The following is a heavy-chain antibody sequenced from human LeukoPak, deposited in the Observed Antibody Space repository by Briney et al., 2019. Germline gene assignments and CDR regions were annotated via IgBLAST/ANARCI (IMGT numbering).Heavy chain of an antibody. Sequence: GGSLRLSCAASGFTFSSYAMHWVRQAPGKGLEWVAVISYDGSNKYYADSVKGRFTISRDNSKNTLYLQMNSLRAEDTAVYYCARTPYDILTGYSHFDYWGQGTLVTVSS. CDR3: ARTPYDILTGYSHFDY. V-gene: IGHV3-30-3*01. CDR1: GFTFSSYA. CDR2: ISYDGSNK. J-gene: IGHJ4*02. D-gene: IGHD3-9*01.